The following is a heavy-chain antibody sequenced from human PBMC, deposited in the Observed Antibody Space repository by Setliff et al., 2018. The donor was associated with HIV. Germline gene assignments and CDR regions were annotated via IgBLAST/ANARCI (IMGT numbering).Heavy chain of an antibody. J-gene: IGHJ6*03. Sequence: ASVKVSCKASGYTFIDYFMHWVRQAPGQGLEWMGWISPSSGSTSNKQKFQGRVTMTRDTSVNTAFMELSNLRSDDTAVYYCARDYRTTDILSSGYMDVWGKGTTVTVSS. CDR1: GYTFIDYF. CDR2: ISPSSGST. D-gene: IGHD3-9*01. CDR3: ARDYRTTDILSSGYMDV. V-gene: IGHV1-2*02.